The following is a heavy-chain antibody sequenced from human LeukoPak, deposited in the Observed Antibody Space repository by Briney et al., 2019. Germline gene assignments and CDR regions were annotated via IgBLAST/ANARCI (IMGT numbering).Heavy chain of an antibody. V-gene: IGHV4-61*01. CDR3: ARVLGYITGTTLNYYYGMDV. CDR1: GGSVSSGSYY. Sequence: SETLSLTCTVSGGSVSSGSYYWSWIRQPPGKGLEWIGYIYYSGSTNYNPSLKSRVTISVDTSKNQFSLKLSSVTAADTAVYYCARVLGYITGTTLNYYYGMDVWAKGPRSPSP. J-gene: IGHJ6*02. D-gene: IGHD1-20*01. CDR2: IYYSGST.